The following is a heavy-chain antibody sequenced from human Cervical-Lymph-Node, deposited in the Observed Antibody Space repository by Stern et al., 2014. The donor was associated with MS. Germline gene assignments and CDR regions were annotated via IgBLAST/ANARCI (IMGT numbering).Heavy chain of an antibody. J-gene: IGHJ5*02. Sequence: QVQLQESGPGLVKPSQTLSLTCTVSGDSINSGGHYWSWIRQRPGKGLEWIGYIYNSGATFYSPSLKGRVPISLDTSKNQFSLTLSSVTAADTAIYYCASRWSGTYYGQNWFDPWGQGILVTVSS. CDR3: ASRWSGTYYGQNWFDP. D-gene: IGHD1-26*01. CDR1: GDSINSGGHY. V-gene: IGHV4-31*03. CDR2: IYNSGAT.